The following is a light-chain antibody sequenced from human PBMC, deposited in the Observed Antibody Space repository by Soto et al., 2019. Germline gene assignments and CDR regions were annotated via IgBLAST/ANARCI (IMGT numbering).Light chain of an antibody. Sequence: QSALTQPRSVSGSPGQSVTISCTGTSSDVGGYNYVSWYQHHPGKAPKLMIYDVSQRPSGVPDRFSGSKSGDTASLTSSGLQAADEADYYCCSYAGSYSRVFGTGTKLTVL. CDR1: SSDVGGYNY. CDR2: DVS. J-gene: IGLJ1*01. V-gene: IGLV2-11*01. CDR3: CSYAGSYSRV.